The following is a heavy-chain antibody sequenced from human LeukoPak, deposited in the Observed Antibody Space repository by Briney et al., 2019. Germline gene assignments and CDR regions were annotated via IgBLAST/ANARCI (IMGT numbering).Heavy chain of an antibody. V-gene: IGHV7-4-1*02. CDR1: GYTFTSYA. CDR3: ARPTDGGYCSSTSCPGDMDV. Sequence: ASVKVSCKASGYTFTSYAMNWVRQAPGQGLEWMGWINTNTGNPTYAQGFTGRFVFSLDTSVSTAYLQISSLKAEDTAVYYCARPTDGGYCSSTSCPGDMDVWGKGTTVTVSS. CDR2: INTNTGNP. J-gene: IGHJ6*03. D-gene: IGHD2-2*01.